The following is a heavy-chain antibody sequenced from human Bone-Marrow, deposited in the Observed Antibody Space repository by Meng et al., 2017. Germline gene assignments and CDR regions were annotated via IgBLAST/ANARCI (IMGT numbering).Heavy chain of an antibody. CDR1: GLTFRSYA. CDR2: ISYDGSNK. Sequence: VKLLGPGGGVCQPGRSLSLSCAAVGLTFRSYALQWGRQDSGKGLELVAVISYDGSNKNYAASVKGRFTISRDNSKNTLYLQMNSLRGEDTAVYYCAKSLVWELPGTFDYWGQGTLVTVSS. V-gene: IGHV3-30*16. D-gene: IGHD1-26*01. CDR3: AKSLVWELPGTFDY. J-gene: IGHJ4*02.